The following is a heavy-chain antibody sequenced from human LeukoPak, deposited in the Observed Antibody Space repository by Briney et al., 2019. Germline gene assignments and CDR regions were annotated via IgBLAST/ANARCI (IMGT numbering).Heavy chain of an antibody. D-gene: IGHD1-26*01. Sequence: GGSLRLSCAASGFTFRSHGMHWVREAPGKGLEWVAFIWYDGSNKYYTDSVKGRFTISRDNSKNTLYLQMNSLRAEDTAVYYCAGDRATSYFDYWGQGALVTISS. CDR2: IWYDGSNK. CDR1: GFTFRSHG. CDR3: AGDRATSYFDY. V-gene: IGHV3-33*01. J-gene: IGHJ4*02.